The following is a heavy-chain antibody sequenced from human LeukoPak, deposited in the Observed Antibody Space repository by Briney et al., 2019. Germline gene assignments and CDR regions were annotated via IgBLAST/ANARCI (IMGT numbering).Heavy chain of an antibody. J-gene: IGHJ4*02. CDR1: GGSISYYY. D-gene: IGHD3-10*01. CDR2: IYSSGST. V-gene: IGHV4-59*12. Sequence: SETLSLTCTVSGGSISYYYWSWIRQPPGKGLEWIGYIYSSGSTTYNPSLKSRVTISLDTSKNQFSLKLTSVTAADTAVYYCAREKNYYGSGSGELGYWGQGTLVTVSS. CDR3: AREKNYYGSGSGELGY.